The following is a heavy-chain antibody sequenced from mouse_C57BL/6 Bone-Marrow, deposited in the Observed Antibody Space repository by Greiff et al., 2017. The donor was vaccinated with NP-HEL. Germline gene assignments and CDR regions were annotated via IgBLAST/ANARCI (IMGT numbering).Heavy chain of an antibody. V-gene: IGHV1-50*01. J-gene: IGHJ1*03. CDR3: ARLYYNYV. CDR1: GYTFTSYW. Sequence: VQLQQPGAELVKPGASVKLSCKASGYTFTSYWMQWVKQRPGQGLEWIGEIDPSDSYTNYNQKFQGKATLTVDTSSSTAYMQLSSLTTEDSAVYYCARLYYNYVWGTGTTVTVSS. D-gene: IGHD1-1*01. CDR2: IDPSDSYT.